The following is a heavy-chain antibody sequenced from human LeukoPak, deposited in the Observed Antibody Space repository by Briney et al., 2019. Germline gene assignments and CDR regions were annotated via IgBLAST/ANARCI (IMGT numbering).Heavy chain of an antibody. CDR2: ISYIGTT. V-gene: IGHV4-59*11. CDR1: GDSFSSHY. D-gene: IGHD4-17*01. J-gene: IGHJ3*02. CDR3: ASYLVTVTKGFDI. Sequence: PSETLSLTCAVSGDSFSSHYWTWIRQPPGRGLEWIGYISYIGTTNYNPSLKSRVTISIVTSKNQFSLKLSSVTTADTAVYYCASYLVTVTKGFDIWGLGTMVSVSS.